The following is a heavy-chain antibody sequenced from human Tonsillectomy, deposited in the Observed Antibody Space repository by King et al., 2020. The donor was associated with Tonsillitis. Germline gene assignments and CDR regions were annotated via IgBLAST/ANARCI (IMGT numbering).Heavy chain of an antibody. J-gene: IGHJ3*02. Sequence: QLVQSGAEVKKPGSSVKVSCKASGGTFSSYAFSWVRQAPGQGLEWMGVIIPIFDTANYVQKFQGRVTITADKSTSTAYMELSSLRSEDTAVYYCARYPQLGAFDIWGQGTMVTVSS. D-gene: IGHD5-18*01. CDR2: IIPIFDTA. CDR3: ARYPQLGAFDI. V-gene: IGHV1-69*14. CDR1: GGTFSSYA.